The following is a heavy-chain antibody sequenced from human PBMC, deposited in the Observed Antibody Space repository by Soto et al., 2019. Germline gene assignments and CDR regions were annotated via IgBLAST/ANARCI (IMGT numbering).Heavy chain of an antibody. CDR3: ARDRAYCSTPSCPPYYYYGMDV. D-gene: IGHD2-2*01. V-gene: IGHV3-23*01. CDR2: ISGTGGSI. Sequence: PGGTLSLSCTASGFTLSSYAISWVRRAPGQGLEWVSDISGTGGSIYYGDSVEGRFTISRDKSKNTLYLQMNSLRGDDTAVYYCARDRAYCSTPSCPPYYYYGMDVWGQGTTVTSSS. CDR1: GFTLSSYA. J-gene: IGHJ6*02.